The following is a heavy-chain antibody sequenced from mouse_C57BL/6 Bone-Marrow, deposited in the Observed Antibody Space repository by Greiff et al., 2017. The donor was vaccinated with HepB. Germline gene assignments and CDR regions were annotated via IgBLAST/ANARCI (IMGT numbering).Heavy chain of an antibody. CDR1: GYTFTRYW. CDR2: IHPNSGST. V-gene: IGHV1-64*01. D-gene: IGHD2-3*01. Sequence: QVQLQQPGAELVKPGASVKLSCKASGYTFTRYWMHWVEQRPGQGLEWIGMIHPNSGSTNYNEKFKSKATLTVDKSSSPAYMQPSSRTSEDSAVYYCARSGWLLDWGKGTTLTVSS. CDR3: ARSGWLLD. J-gene: IGHJ2*01.